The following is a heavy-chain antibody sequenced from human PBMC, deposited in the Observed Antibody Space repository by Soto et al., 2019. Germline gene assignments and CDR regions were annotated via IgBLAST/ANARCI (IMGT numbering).Heavy chain of an antibody. CDR1: GVSISNNY. V-gene: IGHV4-59*01. D-gene: IGHD1-20*01. CDR3: TRANWYAEY. J-gene: IGHJ4*02. Sequence: QVQLQESGPGLVKPSETLSLTCTVSGVSISNNYWSWIRQPPGKGLEWIGYIYYNGNTNYNPSLKSRVTRSVDTSRNQISLKLTTVTAADTAVYYCTRANWYAEYWGQGTLVTVSS. CDR2: IYYNGNT.